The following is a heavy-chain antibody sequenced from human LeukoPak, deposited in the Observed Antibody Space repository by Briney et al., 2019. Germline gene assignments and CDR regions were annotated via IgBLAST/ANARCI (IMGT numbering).Heavy chain of an antibody. CDR3: ARDAITMIVL. D-gene: IGHD3-22*01. CDR1: GYTFTGYY. V-gene: IGHV1-46*01. J-gene: IGHJ4*02. CDR2: INPSGGST. Sequence: ASVKVSCKTSGYTFTGYYMHWVRQAPGQGLEWMGIINPSGGSTSYAQKFQGRVTMTRDTSTSTVYMELSSLRSEDTAVYYCARDAITMIVLWGQGTLVTVSS.